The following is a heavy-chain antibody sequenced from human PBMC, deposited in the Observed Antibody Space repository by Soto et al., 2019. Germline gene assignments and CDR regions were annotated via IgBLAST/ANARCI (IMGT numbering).Heavy chain of an antibody. V-gene: IGHV1-2*06. J-gene: IGHJ6*02. CDR1: GYTFTDYY. Sequence: ASVKVSCKASGYTFTDYYMRWVRQAPGQGLEWMGRINPNSGDTSFAPKFQGRVTMTRDTSIRTAYMELSRLRSDDTAVYYCARDWYYYDSSGYSKPIYYYYYGMDVWGQGTTVTVSS. CDR3: ARDWYYYDSSGYSKPIYYYYYGMDV. D-gene: IGHD3-22*01. CDR2: INPNSGDT.